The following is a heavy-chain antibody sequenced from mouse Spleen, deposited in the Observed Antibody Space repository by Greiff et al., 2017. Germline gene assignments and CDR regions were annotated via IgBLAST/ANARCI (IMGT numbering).Heavy chain of an antibody. CDR3: ARGGNSLLRLYFDY. D-gene: IGHD1-2*01. CDR2: ISSGGGNT. J-gene: IGHJ2*01. V-gene: IGHV5-9*04. Sequence: EVKLVESGGGLVKLGGSLKLSCAASGFTFSSYAMSWVRQTPEKRLEWVATISSGGGNTYYPDSVKGRFTISRDNAKNTLYLQMSSLKSEDTAMYYCARGGNSLLRLYFDYWGQGTTLTVSS. CDR1: GFTFSSYA.